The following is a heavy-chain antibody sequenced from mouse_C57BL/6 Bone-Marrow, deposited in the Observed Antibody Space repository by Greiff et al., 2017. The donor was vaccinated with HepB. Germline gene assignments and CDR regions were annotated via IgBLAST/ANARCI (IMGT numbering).Heavy chain of an antibody. CDR3: ARHVPYDGYPYYAMDY. D-gene: IGHD2-3*01. CDR2: ISNGGGST. CDR1: GFTFSDYY. Sequence: EVKLEESGGGLVQPGGSLKLSCAASGFTFSDYYMYWVRQTPEKRLEWVAYISNGGGSTYYPDTVKGRFTLSRDNAKNTLYLQMSRLKSEDTAMYYCARHVPYDGYPYYAMDYWGQGTSVTVSS. J-gene: IGHJ4*01. V-gene: IGHV5-12*01.